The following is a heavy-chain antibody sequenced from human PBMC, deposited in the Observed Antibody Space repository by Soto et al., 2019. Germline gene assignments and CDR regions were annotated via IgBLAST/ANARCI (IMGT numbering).Heavy chain of an antibody. CDR2: ISTYNGNT. CDR3: AREMVRGVGSDY. CDR1: GYTFTSYG. V-gene: IGHV1-18*01. Sequence: QVQLVQSGAEVKKPGASVKVSCKASGYTFTSYGISWVRQAPGQGLEWMGWISTYNGNTKYAQKLQGRVTMTTETSTRTAYMELRSLRSDDTAVFYRAREMVRGVGSDYWGQGTLVTVSS. J-gene: IGHJ4*02. D-gene: IGHD3-10*01.